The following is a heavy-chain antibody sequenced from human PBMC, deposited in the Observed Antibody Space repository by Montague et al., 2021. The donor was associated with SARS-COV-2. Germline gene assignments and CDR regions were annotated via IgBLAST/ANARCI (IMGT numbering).Heavy chain of an antibody. CDR3: ARQDTSGWLTFDY. V-gene: IGHV6-1*01. J-gene: IGHJ4*02. Sequence: CAISGDSVSSRTVAWNWLRQSPSRGLEWLGRTYFRSGFYNDYALSVKSRLNIQPDSAKNQFSLQLTSVTPEDTAIYYCARQDTSGWLTFDYWGQGILVTVSS. CDR1: GDSVSSRTVA. CDR2: TYFRSGFYN. D-gene: IGHD6-19*01.